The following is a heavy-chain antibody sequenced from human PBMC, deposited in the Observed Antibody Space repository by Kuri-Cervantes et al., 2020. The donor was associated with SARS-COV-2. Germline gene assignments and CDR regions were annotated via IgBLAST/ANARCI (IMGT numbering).Heavy chain of an antibody. CDR2: INSDGSST. CDR3: AKEISTTGHRYFYGMDV. V-gene: IGHV3-74*01. CDR1: VFTFSSYW. D-gene: IGHD2/OR15-2a*01. Sequence: LSLTCAASVFTFSSYWMHWVRKAPGKGLVWVSRINSDGSSTSYADSVKGRFTISRDNSKNTLYLQMNSLRAEDTAVYYCAKEISTTGHRYFYGMDVRGQGTTVTVSS. J-gene: IGHJ6*02.